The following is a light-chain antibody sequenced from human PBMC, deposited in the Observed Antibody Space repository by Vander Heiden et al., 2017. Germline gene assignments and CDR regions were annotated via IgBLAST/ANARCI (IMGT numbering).Light chain of an antibody. J-gene: IGLJ2*01. CDR2: GNT. CDR1: TSNIGPGYR. Sequence: QSVLTQPPSVSGAPGQRIIISCTGRTSNIGPGYRLHLYQQLPGTAPKLLIYGNTKRPSGVPDRFSGSKSGTSASLAITGLQAEDEADYYCQAYDSSLSGVFGGGTKLTVL. CDR3: QAYDSSLSGV. V-gene: IGLV1-40*01.